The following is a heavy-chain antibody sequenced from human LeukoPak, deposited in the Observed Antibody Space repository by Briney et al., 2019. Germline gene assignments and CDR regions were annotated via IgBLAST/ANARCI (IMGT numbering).Heavy chain of an antibody. CDR1: EFTLSSYA. D-gene: IGHD3-10*01. V-gene: IGHV3-23*01. J-gene: IGHJ4*02. CDR2: INDRGGST. CDR3: AKKFGSASYYFAY. Sequence: GGSLRLSCAASEFTLSSYAMSWVRQAPGKGLEWVSSINDRGGSTYYADSVKGRFTIPRDNSTDTLYLQMNSLRSENAAVYYCAKKFGSASYYFAYWGQGALVTVSS.